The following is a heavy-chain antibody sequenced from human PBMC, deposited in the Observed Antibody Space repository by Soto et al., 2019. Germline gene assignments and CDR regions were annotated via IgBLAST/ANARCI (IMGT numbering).Heavy chain of an antibody. V-gene: IGHV3-66*01. CDR3: ARDPWAADY. CDR2: IYSGGST. CDR1: GFTVSTKY. Sequence: PGGSLRLSSAASGFTVSTKYMSWVCQAPGKGLEWVSVIYSGGSTFYADSVRGRFTISRDNSKNTVNLQMNSLRAEDTAVYYCARDPWAADYWGQGTLVTVSS. J-gene: IGHJ4*02. D-gene: IGHD3-16*01.